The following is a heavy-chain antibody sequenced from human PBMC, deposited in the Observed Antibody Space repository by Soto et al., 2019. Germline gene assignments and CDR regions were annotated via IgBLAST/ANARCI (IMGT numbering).Heavy chain of an antibody. CDR2: ISYDGSNK. J-gene: IGHJ4*02. Sequence: GGSLRLSCAASGFTFSSYGMHWVRQAPGKGLEWVAVISYDGSNKYYADSVKGRFTISRDNSKNTLYLQMNSLRAEDTAVYYCAKGFAEMATIYYFDYWGQGTLVTVSS. CDR1: GFTFSSYG. CDR3: AKGFAEMATIYYFDY. V-gene: IGHV3-30*18. D-gene: IGHD5-12*01.